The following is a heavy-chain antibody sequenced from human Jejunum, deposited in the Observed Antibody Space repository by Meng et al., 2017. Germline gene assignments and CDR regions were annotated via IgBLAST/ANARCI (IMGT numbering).Heavy chain of an antibody. Sequence: GGSLRLSCAASGFTFSSYAMNWVRQAPGKGLEWVALISYDGNNKYYADSVKGRFTISRDNSKNTLYLQMNSLRVEDTAVYYCARDWERNDYGDALDYWGQGTRVTGSS. CDR2: ISYDGNNK. CDR1: GFTFSSYA. J-gene: IGHJ4*02. CDR3: ARDWERNDYGDALDY. V-gene: IGHV3-30*04. D-gene: IGHD4-17*01.